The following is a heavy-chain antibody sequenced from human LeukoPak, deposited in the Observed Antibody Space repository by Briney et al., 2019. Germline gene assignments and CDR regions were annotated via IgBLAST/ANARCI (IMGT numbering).Heavy chain of an antibody. V-gene: IGHV4-4*07. CDR3: ATETIVAGTYYFDY. J-gene: IGHJ4*02. D-gene: IGHD6-19*01. Sequence: PSETLSLTCNVSGGSISSYYWSWIRQPAGKGLEWIGRIYTSGSTNYNPSLKSRVTMSVDTSKNQFSLKLSSVAAADTAVYYCATETIVAGTYYFDYWGQGTLVTVSS. CDR2: IYTSGST. CDR1: GGSISSYY.